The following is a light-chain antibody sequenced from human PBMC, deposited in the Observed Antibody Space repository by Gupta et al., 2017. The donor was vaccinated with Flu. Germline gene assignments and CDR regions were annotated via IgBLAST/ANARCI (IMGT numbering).Light chain of an antibody. V-gene: IGLV3-10*01. CDR3: YSTDSSGNHRGV. Sequence: SYELTQPPSVSVSPGQTARITCFEDALPKKYAYWYQQKSGQAPVLVIYEDSKRPPGIPERVSGSSSGTMATLTISGAQVEDEADYYCYSTDSSGNHRGVFGGGTKLTVL. CDR1: ALPKKY. CDR2: EDS. J-gene: IGLJ3*02.